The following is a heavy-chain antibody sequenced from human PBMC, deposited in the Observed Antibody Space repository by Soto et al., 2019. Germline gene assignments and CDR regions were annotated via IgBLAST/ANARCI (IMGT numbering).Heavy chain of an antibody. V-gene: IGHV4-31*03. CDR1: GGSISSGGYY. CDR2: IYYSGST. D-gene: IGHD6-13*01. CDR3: ARDQEYSSSSLGY. J-gene: IGHJ4*02. Sequence: SETLSLTCTVSGGSISSGGYYWSWIRQHPGKGLEWIGYIYYSGSTYYNPSLKSRVTISVDTSKNQFSLKLSSVTAADTAAYYCARDQEYSSSSLGYWGQGTLVTVSS.